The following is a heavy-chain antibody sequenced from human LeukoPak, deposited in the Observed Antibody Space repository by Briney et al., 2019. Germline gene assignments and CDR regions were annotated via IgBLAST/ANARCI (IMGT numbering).Heavy chain of an antibody. V-gene: IGHV3-21*01. D-gene: IGHD6-6*01. CDR2: ISSSSSYI. CDR1: GFTFSSYS. J-gene: IGHJ6*03. CDR3: ARGSIAARPPYYYYYMDV. Sequence: PGGSLRLSCAASGFTFSSYSMNWVRQAPGKGLEWVSSISSSSSYIYYADSVKGRFTISRDNAKNSLYLQMNSLRAEDTAVYYCARGSIAARPPYYYYYMDVWGKGTTVTVSS.